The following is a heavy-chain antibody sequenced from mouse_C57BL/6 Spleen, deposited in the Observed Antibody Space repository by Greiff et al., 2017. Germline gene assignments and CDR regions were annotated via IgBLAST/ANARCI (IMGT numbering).Heavy chain of an antibody. CDR1: GFNIKDDY. CDR2: IDPENGDT. D-gene: IGHD2-3*01. J-gene: IGHJ4*01. Sequence: VQLQQSGAELVRPGASVKLSCTASGFNIKDDYMHWVKQRPEQGLEWIGWIDPENGDTEYASKFQGKATITADTSSNTAYLQLSSLTSEDTAVYYCTLYDYDAMDYWGQGTSVTVAS. V-gene: IGHV14-4*01. CDR3: TLYDYDAMDY.